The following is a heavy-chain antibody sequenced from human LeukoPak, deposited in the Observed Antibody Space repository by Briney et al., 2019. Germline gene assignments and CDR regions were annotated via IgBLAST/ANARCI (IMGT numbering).Heavy chain of an antibody. J-gene: IGHJ5*02. CDR2: IYYTGVT. CDR1: GGYIITSGHY. V-gene: IGHV4-39*07. Sequence: PSETLSLTCTVSGGYIITSGHYWGWIRQPPGKGLEWIGRIYYTGVTSTNPFFRSRMSISVDTSKNQFSLNLTSVTAADAAVYYCARERSSSGGHSWFDPWGQGTLVTVSS. D-gene: IGHD4-23*01. CDR3: ARERSSSGGHSWFDP.